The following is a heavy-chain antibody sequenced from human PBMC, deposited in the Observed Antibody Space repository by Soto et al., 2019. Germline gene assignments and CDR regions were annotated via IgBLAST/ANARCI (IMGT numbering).Heavy chain of an antibody. D-gene: IGHD2-2*01. V-gene: IGHV4-4*07. CDR1: GGSISGYY. J-gene: IGHJ6*02. Sequence: SETLSLTCTVSGGSISGYYWSWVRQPDGKGLEWVGRIYSDGTTNYNPSLKSRVTMSLDTSKDQFSLHFNSVTAADTAVYYCSRVGCSNSKCYTRGMDVWGQGTTVTVSS. CDR2: IYSDGTT. CDR3: SRVGCSNSKCYTRGMDV.